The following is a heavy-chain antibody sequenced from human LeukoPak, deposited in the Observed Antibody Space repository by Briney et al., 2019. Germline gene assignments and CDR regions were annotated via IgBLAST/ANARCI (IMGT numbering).Heavy chain of an antibody. J-gene: IGHJ3*02. Sequence: GGSLRLSCAASGFTVSSNYMSWVRQAPGKGLEWASVIYSGGSTYYADSVKGRFTISRGNSKNTLYLQMNSLRAEDTAVYYCARGSEPIAAFDIWGQGTMVTVSS. CDR3: ARGSEPIAAFDI. CDR2: IYSGGST. D-gene: IGHD2-21*01. V-gene: IGHV3-53*01. CDR1: GFTVSSNY.